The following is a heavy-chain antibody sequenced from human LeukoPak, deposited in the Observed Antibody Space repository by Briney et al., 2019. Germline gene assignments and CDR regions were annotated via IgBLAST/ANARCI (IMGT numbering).Heavy chain of an antibody. J-gene: IGHJ4*02. CDR1: SFTVNNNF. Sequence: PGGSLGLSCAASSFTVNNNFMTWVRPAPGLGSECVSVIYSGGNKYYANSVKGRFTISRDNSKNTLYLQMNSLTAEDTAVYYCARKSDSLMVRGGDCWGQGALVTVSS. CDR3: ARKSDSLMVRGGDC. D-gene: IGHD3-10*01. CDR2: IYSGGNK. V-gene: IGHV3-53*01.